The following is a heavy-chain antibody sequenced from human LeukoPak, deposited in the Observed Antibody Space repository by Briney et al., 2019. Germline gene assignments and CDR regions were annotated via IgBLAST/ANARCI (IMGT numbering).Heavy chain of an antibody. Sequence: GGSLRLSCEASGFNFRSFSLNWVRQAPGTGLEWVSYISSGGGVTHHADSVKGRFTISRDDAKSSVYLQMHSLRTEDTAVYYCARDLVSQSGDLWGRGTLVTVSS. J-gene: IGHJ2*01. D-gene: IGHD2-8*01. CDR1: GFNFRSFS. V-gene: IGHV3-48*01. CDR2: ISSGGGVT. CDR3: ARDLVSQSGDL.